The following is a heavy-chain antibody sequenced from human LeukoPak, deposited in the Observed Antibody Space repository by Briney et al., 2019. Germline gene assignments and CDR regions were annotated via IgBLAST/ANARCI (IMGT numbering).Heavy chain of an antibody. CDR2: IYYSGIT. CDR3: ASSPGQLLGARKYFQH. CDR1: GGSISSYY. D-gene: IGHD2-2*01. J-gene: IGHJ1*01. Sequence: SETLSLTCTVSGGSISSYYWSWIRQPPGKGLEWIGYIYYSGITNYNPSLKSRVTISLDTSKNQFSLKLSSVTAAGTAVYYSASSPGQLLGARKYFQHWGQGTLVTVSS. V-gene: IGHV4-59*01.